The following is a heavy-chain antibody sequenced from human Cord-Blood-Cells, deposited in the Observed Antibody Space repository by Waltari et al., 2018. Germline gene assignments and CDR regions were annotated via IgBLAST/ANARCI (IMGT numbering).Heavy chain of an antibody. J-gene: IGHJ4*02. Sequence: QVQLVESGGGVVQPGRSLRLSCAASGFTFSSYGRHWVRPAPGKGLEWVAVIWYDGSNKYYADSVKGRFTISRDNSKTTLYLQMNSLRAEDTAVYYCARDRGIAVAGTDFDYWGQGTLVTVSS. CDR2: IWYDGSNK. D-gene: IGHD6-19*01. CDR3: ARDRGIAVAGTDFDY. V-gene: IGHV3-33*01. CDR1: GFTFSSYG.